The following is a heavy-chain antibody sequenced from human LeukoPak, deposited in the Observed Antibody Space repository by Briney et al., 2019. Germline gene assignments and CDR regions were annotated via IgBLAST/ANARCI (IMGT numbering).Heavy chain of an antibody. CDR2: IYTSGST. CDR1: DGSISSGSYY. CDR3: AGNYYGSGSYYSEDRY. J-gene: IGHJ4*02. D-gene: IGHD3-10*01. Sequence: PSQTLSLTCTVSDGSISSGSYYWSWIRQPAGKGLEWIGRIYTSGSTNYNPSLKSRVTISVDTSKNQFSLKLSSVTAADTAVYYCAGNYYGSGSYYSEDRYWGQGTLVTVSS. V-gene: IGHV4-61*02.